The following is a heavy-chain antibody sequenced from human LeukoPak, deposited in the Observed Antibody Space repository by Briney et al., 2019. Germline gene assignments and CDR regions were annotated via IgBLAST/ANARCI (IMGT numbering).Heavy chain of an antibody. V-gene: IGHV4-31*11. CDR3: ARVLWSGSSTSCYLFDP. CDR1: GGSFSGYY. Sequence: SETLSLTCAVYGGSFSGYYWSWIRQHPGKGLEWIGYIYYSGSTYYNPSLKSRVTISVDTSKNQFSLKLSSVTAADTAVYYCARVLWSGSSTSCYLFDPWGQGTLVTVSS. CDR2: IYYSGST. J-gene: IGHJ5*02. D-gene: IGHD2-2*01.